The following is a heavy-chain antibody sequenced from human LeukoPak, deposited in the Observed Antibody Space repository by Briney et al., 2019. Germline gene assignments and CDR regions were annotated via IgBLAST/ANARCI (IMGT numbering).Heavy chain of an antibody. CDR1: GFTFDDYG. V-gene: IGHV3-20*01. J-gene: IGHJ5*02. CDR2: INWNGGST. CDR3: ARDLKYYDILTGYSPGWFDP. D-gene: IGHD3-9*01. Sequence: GGSLRLSCSASGFTFDDYGMIWVRQAPGKGLEWVSSINWNGGSTGYADSVKGRFTISRDNAKNSLYLQMHSLRAEDTALYHCARDLKYYDILTGYSPGWFDPWGQGTLVTVSS.